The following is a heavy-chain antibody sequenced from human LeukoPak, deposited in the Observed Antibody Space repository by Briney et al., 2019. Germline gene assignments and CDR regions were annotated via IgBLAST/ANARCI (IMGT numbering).Heavy chain of an antibody. D-gene: IGHD2-15*01. CDR1: GGSISTYY. J-gene: IGHJ5*02. CDR2: IYYGGST. Sequence: SETLSLTCTVSGGSISTYYWSWIRQPPGKGLEWIGYIYYGGSTNYNPSLKSRVTISVDTPKNQFSLKLNSVTAADTAVYYCARLREGSSNWFDPWGQGTLVTVSS. CDR3: ARLREGSSNWFDP. V-gene: IGHV4-59*01.